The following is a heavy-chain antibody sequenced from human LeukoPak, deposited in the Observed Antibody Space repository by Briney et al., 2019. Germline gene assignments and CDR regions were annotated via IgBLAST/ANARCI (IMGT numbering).Heavy chain of an antibody. J-gene: IGHJ6*02. CDR2: IYSGGST. D-gene: IGHD6-13*01. V-gene: IGHV3-66*04. Sequence: GGSLRLSCAASGFTVSSNYMSWVRQAPGKGLEWVPVIYSGGSTYYANSVKGRFTISRDNSKNTLYLQMNSLRAEDTAVYYCARPRGIAAAGYYYYGMDVWGQGTTVTVSS. CDR3: ARPRGIAAAGYYYYGMDV. CDR1: GFTVSSNY.